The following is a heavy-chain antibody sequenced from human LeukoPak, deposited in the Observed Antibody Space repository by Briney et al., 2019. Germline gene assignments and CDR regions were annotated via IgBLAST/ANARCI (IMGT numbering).Heavy chain of an antibody. CDR1: GGSVSSYY. Sequence: SETLSLTCTVSGGSVSSYYWSWIRQPAGKGLEWIGRIYTSGSTNYNPSLKSRVTMSVDTSKNQFSLKLSSVTAADTAVYYCAREAKKEWLVPEYYFDYWGQGALVTVSS. J-gene: IGHJ4*02. D-gene: IGHD3-3*01. CDR2: IYTSGST. CDR3: AREAKKEWLVPEYYFDY. V-gene: IGHV4-4*07.